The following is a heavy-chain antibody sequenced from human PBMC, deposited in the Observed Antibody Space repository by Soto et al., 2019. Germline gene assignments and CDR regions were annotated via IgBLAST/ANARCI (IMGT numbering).Heavy chain of an antibody. D-gene: IGHD6-13*01. CDR2: IWYDGSNK. J-gene: IGHJ5*02. CDR1: GFTFSSYG. CDR3: ARVPVGLSSSWYARDNWFDP. V-gene: IGHV3-33*01. Sequence: QVQLVESGGGVVQPGRSLRLSCAASGFTFSSYGMHWVRQAPGKGLEWVAVIWYDGSNKYYADSVKGRFTISRDNSKNTRYLQMNSLRAEDTAVYYCARVPVGLSSSWYARDNWFDPWGQGTLVTVSS.